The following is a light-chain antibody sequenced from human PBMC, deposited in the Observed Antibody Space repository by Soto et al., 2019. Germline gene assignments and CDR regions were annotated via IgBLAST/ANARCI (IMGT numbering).Light chain of an antibody. CDR1: QSIAPNY. CDR2: GAS. J-gene: IGKJ1*01. CDR3: QQHDDSFTWT. Sequence: EIVLTQSPGTLSLSPGEKAILPCRASQSIAPNYLAWYQQKPGQAPRLLIYGASSRATGIPDRFSGSGSGTDFTLTISRLEPEDFAVYFCQQHDDSFTWTFGQGTKVDIK. V-gene: IGKV3-20*01.